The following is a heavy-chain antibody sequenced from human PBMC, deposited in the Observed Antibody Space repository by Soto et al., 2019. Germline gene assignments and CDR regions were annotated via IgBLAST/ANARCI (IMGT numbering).Heavy chain of an antibody. J-gene: IGHJ4*02. Sequence: SETLCLTCTASGGSVNNNAFSWTWTRQHPGQGPECIRHISSSGRDSYSPSLKRRVAMSLDACNTHCTLWLTSVTAADTAVYYCVTALSTQIAVDGMGYFASWGPGTPV. CDR1: GGSVNNNAFS. CDR3: VTALSTQIAVDGMGYFAS. D-gene: IGHD6-19*01. V-gene: IGHV4-31*03. CDR2: ISSSGRD.